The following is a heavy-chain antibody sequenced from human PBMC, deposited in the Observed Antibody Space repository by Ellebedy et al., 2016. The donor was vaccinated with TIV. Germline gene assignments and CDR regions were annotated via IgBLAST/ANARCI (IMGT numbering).Heavy chain of an antibody. CDR2: IYSGGST. V-gene: IGHV3-53*01. CDR1: GFTVSSNY. D-gene: IGHD3-10*01. Sequence: GESLKISCAASGFTVSSNYMGWVRQAPGKGLEWVSVIYSGGSTYYADSVKGRFTISRDNSKNTLYLQMNSLRAEDTAVYYCASTGREQVDYWGQGTLVTVSS. CDR3: ASTGREQVDY. J-gene: IGHJ4*02.